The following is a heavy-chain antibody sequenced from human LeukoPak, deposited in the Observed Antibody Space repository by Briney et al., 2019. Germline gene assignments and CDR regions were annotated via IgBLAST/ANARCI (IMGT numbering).Heavy chain of an antibody. D-gene: IGHD3-22*01. V-gene: IGHV1-18*01. CDR1: GYTFTSYG. CDR3: ATSTNYYDSSGTFDY. J-gene: IGHJ4*02. Sequence: ASVKVSCKASGYTFTSYGISWVRQAPGQGLEWMGWISAYNGNTNYAQKLQGRVTMTTDTSTSTAYMELRSLRSDDTAVYYCATSTNYYDSSGTFDYWGQGTLVTVSS. CDR2: ISAYNGNT.